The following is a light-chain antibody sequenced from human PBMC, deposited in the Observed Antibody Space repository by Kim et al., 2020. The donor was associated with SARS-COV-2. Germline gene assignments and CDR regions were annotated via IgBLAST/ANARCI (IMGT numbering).Light chain of an antibody. J-gene: IGLJ3*02. V-gene: IGLV7-46*01. CDR2: DTN. Sequence: QTVVTQEPSLTVSPGGTVTLTCGSSTGAVTSGHYPYWFQQKPGQAPRTLIYDTNNKHSWTPARFSGSLLGGKAALTLSGAQPEDEAEYYCLLSYSGAHWVFGGGTQLTVL. CDR3: LLSYSGAHWV. CDR1: TGAVTSGHY.